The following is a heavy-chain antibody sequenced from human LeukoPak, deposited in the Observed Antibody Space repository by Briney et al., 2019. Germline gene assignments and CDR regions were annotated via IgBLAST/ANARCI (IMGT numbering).Heavy chain of an antibody. CDR2: IYYSGST. V-gene: IGHV4-59*12. Sequence: PSETLSLTCTVSGGSISSYYCSWIRQPPGKGLEWIGYIYYSGSTYYNPSLKSRVTISVDTSKNQFSLKLSSVTAADTAVYYCARVKGLYYDSSGYYDYWGQGTLVTVSS. CDR3: ARVKGLYYDSSGYYDY. J-gene: IGHJ4*02. D-gene: IGHD3-22*01. CDR1: GGSISSYY.